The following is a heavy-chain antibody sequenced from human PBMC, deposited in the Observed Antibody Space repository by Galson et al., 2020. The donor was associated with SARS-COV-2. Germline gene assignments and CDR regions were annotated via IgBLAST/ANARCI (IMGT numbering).Heavy chain of an antibody. Sequence: ASVKVSCKASGYPFTSYGISWVRQAPGQGLEWMRWISAYNGNTNYAEKLQGRVTMTTDTSTSTAYMELRSLRSDDTAVYYCAKVDDVWTGYYTGFDYWGQGTLVTVSS. CDR2: ISAYNGNT. CDR3: AKVDDVWTGYYTGFDY. V-gene: IGHV1-18*04. CDR1: GYPFTSYG. J-gene: IGHJ4*02. D-gene: IGHD3-3*01.